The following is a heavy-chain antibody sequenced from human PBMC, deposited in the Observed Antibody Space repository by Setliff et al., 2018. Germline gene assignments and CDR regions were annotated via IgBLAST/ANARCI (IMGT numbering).Heavy chain of an antibody. CDR3: ARDGVSYAMDV. J-gene: IGHJ6*02. V-gene: IGHV3-11*04. CDR1: GFSFSGYY. Sequence: LRLSCAASGFSFSGYYMSWVRQAPGKGLEWLSKISGSGTTIFYADPVRGRFTISRDNAKNLLYLQMNNLRVEDTALYSCARDGVSYAMDVWGHGTTVTVSS. CDR2: ISGSGTTI.